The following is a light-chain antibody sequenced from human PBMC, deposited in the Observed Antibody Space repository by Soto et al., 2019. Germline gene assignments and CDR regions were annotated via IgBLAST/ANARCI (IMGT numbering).Light chain of an antibody. CDR3: CSYAGRSTYV. CDR1: SSDVGTYSI. J-gene: IGLJ1*01. Sequence: QSLLTEPASVSVSPGQSITISCAGTSSDVGTYSIVSWYQQYPGKAPKLMIYEVFKRPSGVSNRFSGSKSGNTASLTISGLQAEDEADYYCCSYAGRSTYVFGTGTKVTVL. CDR2: EVF. V-gene: IGLV2-23*02.